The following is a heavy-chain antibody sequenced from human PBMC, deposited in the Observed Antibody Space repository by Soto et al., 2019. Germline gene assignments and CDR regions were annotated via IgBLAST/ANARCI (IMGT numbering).Heavy chain of an antibody. V-gene: IGHV4-61*08. J-gene: IGHJ4*02. Sequence: VLLQASGPGLLRPSETLSLTCTVSDDSFRGEDYYWSWIRQPLGKCPELIGYTYYNGDTKYNPALKRPVTMSVATSKNQFSLRLSSVTAADTAVYFCARGPGYIDGWRTFDFWGRVILVTVSS. CDR3: ARGPGYIDGWRTFDF. CDR1: DDSFRGEDYY. CDR2: TYYNGDT. D-gene: IGHD6-19*01.